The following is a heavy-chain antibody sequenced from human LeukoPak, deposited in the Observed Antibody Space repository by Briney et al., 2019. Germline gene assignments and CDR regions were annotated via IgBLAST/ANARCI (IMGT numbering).Heavy chain of an antibody. CDR1: GFTFSSYA. D-gene: IGHD4-17*01. Sequence: GGSLRLSCAASGFTFSSYAMGSVRQAPGKGLEWVSAISGSGASTYYADSVKGRFTISRDNSKNTLYLQMNSLRAEDKAVYYCARDRDYGDYYLRAWDYWGQGTLVTVSS. V-gene: IGHV3-23*01. CDR2: ISGSGAST. CDR3: ARDRDYGDYYLRAWDY. J-gene: IGHJ4*02.